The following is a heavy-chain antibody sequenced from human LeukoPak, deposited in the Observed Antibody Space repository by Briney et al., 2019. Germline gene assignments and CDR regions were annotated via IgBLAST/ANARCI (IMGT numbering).Heavy chain of an antibody. Sequence: EASVKVSCKASGYTFTGYYMHWVRQAPGQGLEWMGWINPNSGGTNYAQKFQGRVTMTRDTSISTAYMELSRLRSDDTAVYYCARNEYYYDSSGSLQYNWFDPWGQGTLVTVSS. V-gene: IGHV1-2*02. CDR2: INPNSGGT. J-gene: IGHJ5*02. D-gene: IGHD3-22*01. CDR3: ARNEYYYDSSGSLQYNWFDP. CDR1: GYTFTGYY.